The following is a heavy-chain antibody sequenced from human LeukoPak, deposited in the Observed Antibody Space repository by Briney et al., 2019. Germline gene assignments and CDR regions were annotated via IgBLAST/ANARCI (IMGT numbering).Heavy chain of an antibody. CDR3: AREGFYFFDF. J-gene: IGHJ4*01. CDR2: IKQDGSEK. Sequence: PGGSLRLSCAASGFTFTNNFMSWVRQVPGKGLEWVANIKQDGSEKTYADSVRGRFTISRDNAKDSVYLQMNSLRAEDSAIYYCAREGFYFFDFWGQGTLVTVSS. CDR1: GFTFTNNF. V-gene: IGHV3-7*01.